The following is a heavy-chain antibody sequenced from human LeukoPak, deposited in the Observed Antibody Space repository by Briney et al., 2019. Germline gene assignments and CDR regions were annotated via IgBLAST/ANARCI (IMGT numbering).Heavy chain of an antibody. CDR1: GGTFSSYA. D-gene: IGHD3-10*01. V-gene: IGHV1-69*13. CDR2: IIPIFGTA. J-gene: IGHJ5*02. CDR3: ARGFTMVREPMGWFDP. Sequence: SVKVSCKASGGTFSSYAISWVRQAPGQGLERMGGIIPIFGTANYAQKFQGRVTITADESTSTAYMELSSLRSEDTAVYYCARGFTMVREPMGWFDPWGQGTLVTVSS.